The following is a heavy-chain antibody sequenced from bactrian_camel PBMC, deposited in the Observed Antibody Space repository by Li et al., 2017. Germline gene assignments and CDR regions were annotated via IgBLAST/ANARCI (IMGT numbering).Heavy chain of an antibody. CDR1: GVTAARSC. J-gene: IGHJ4*01. CDR3: AARAYVGSRGGYCDFWGGAYEYKF. CDR2: IDNDEST. D-gene: IGHD2*01. Sequence: HVQLVESGGGSVQAGGSLRLSCTIAVSGVTAARSCMAWFRQAPGKEREIVATIDNDESTAYAESVKGRFFSSRDNAGNTLYLQMNSLKPEDTAMYYCAARAYVGSRGGYCDFWGGAYEYKFWGQGTQVTVS. V-gene: IGHV3S55*01.